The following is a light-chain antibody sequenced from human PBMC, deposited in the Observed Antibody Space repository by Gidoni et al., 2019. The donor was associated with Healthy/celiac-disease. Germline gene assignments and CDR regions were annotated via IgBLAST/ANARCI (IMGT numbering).Light chain of an antibody. V-gene: IGKV1-8*01. Sequence: AIRMTQSPSSFSASTGDRGTITCRASQGISSYLAWYQQKPGKAPKLLIYAASTLQSGVPSRLSGSGSGTDFTLTISCLQSEDFATYYCQQYYSYPLTFGGGTKVEIK. CDR2: AAS. J-gene: IGKJ4*01. CDR1: QGISSY. CDR3: QQYYSYPLT.